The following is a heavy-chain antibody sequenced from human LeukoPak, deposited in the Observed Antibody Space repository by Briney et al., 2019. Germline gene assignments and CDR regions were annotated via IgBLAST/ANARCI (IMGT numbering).Heavy chain of an antibody. D-gene: IGHD3-10*01. CDR3: ARDPHYSYYYGSGCYSSQNWFDP. Sequence: PGRSLRLSCAASGFTFSSYAMHWVRQAPGKGLEWVAVISYDGSNKYYADSVKGRFTISRDNSKNTLYLQMNSLRAEDTAVYYCARDPHYSYYYGSGCYSSQNWFDPWGQGTLVTVSS. J-gene: IGHJ5*02. CDR1: GFTFSSYA. V-gene: IGHV3-30*04. CDR2: ISYDGSNK.